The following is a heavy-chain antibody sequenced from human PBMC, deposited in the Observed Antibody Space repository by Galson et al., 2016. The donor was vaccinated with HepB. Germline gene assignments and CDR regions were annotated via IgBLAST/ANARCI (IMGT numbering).Heavy chain of an antibody. CDR3: VKDGRSELGSGITCSRPYYYAGMDV. D-gene: IGHD2-2*01. CDR1: GFTFDDYT. J-gene: IGHJ6*02. Sequence: SLRLSCAASGFTFDDYTMHWVRQAPGKGLEWVSLISWDGGTTNSADSVKGRFTISRDNNKNSLYLQMNSLRTEDTALYYCVKDGRSELGSGITCSRPYYYAGMDVWGQGTAVTVSS. CDR2: ISWDGGTT. V-gene: IGHV3-43*01.